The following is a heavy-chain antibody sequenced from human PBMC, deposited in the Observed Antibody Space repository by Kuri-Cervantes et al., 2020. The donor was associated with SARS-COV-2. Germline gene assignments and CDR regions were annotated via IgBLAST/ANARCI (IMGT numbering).Heavy chain of an antibody. CDR1: GFTLSSYW. J-gene: IGHJ6*03. CDR3: ARAPEQPYCSGGSCYDYYYYYMDV. Sequence: GGSLRLSCAASGFTLSSYWMSWVRQAPGKGLEWVANIKQDGGEKYYVDSVKGRFTISRDNAKNSLYLQMNSLRAEDTAVYYCARAPEQPYCSGGSCYDYYYYYMDVWGKGTTVTVSS. D-gene: IGHD2-15*01. V-gene: IGHV3-7*01. CDR2: IKQDGGEK.